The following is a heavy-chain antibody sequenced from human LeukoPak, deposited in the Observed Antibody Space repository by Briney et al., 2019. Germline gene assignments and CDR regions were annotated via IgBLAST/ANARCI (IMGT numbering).Heavy chain of an antibody. D-gene: IGHD4-17*01. Sequence: PSQTLSLTCAVSGGSISSGGYSWSWIRQPPGKGLEWIGYIYHSGSTYYNPSLKSRVTISVDRSKNQFSLKLSSVTAADTAVYYCARAAGDYVKGRYNWFDPWGQGTLVTVSS. J-gene: IGHJ5*02. CDR1: GGSISSGGYS. V-gene: IGHV4-30-2*01. CDR2: IYHSGST. CDR3: ARAAGDYVKGRYNWFDP.